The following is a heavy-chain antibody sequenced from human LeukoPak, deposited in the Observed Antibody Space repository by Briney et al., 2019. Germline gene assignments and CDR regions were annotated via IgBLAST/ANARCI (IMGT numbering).Heavy chain of an antibody. J-gene: IGHJ6*02. CDR1: GGSISSYY. CDR2: IYYSGST. D-gene: IGHD4-17*01. V-gene: IGHV4-59*01. Sequence: KSSETLSLTCTVSGGSISSYYWSWIRQPPGKGLEWIGYIYYSGSTNYNPSLKSRVTISVDTSKNQFSLKLSSVTAADTAVYYCARVPLYGDYGYYYYYGMDVWGQGTTVTVSS. CDR3: ARVPLYGDYGYYYYYGMDV.